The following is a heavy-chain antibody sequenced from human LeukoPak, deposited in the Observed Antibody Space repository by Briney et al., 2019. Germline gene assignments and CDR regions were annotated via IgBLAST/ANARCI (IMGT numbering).Heavy chain of an antibody. D-gene: IGHD2-2*01. CDR3: ARDKGVVPAAAMFYLDY. V-gene: IGHV1-46*01. CDR1: GYSFTSYY. Sequence: ASVKVSCKASGYSFTSYYIHWVRQAPGQGLEWMGIINPRGGSRSYPQNFQGRVTMTRDTSTSTVHTELSSLRSDDTAVYYCARDKGVVPAAAMFYLDYWGQGTLVTVSS. CDR2: INPRGGSR. J-gene: IGHJ4*02.